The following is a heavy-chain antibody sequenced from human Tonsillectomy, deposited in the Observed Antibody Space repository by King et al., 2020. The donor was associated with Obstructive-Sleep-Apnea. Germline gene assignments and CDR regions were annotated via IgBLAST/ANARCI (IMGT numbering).Heavy chain of an antibody. CDR3: ARETINWNAPPGFDY. Sequence: VQLVESGAEVKKPGASVKVSCKASGYTFTKYYMHWVRQARGQGLEWMGVINPPGGTTVYAQKFQGKVTMTRDTSTSTVYMELSGLRAEDTAVYYCARETINWNAPPGFDYWGQGTQVTVSS. D-gene: IGHD1-1*01. J-gene: IGHJ4*02. V-gene: IGHV1-46*01. CDR1: GYTFTKYY. CDR2: INPPGGTT.